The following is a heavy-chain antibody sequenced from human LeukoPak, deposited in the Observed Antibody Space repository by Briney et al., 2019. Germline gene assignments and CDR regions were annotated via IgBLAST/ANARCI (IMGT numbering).Heavy chain of an antibody. J-gene: IGHJ4*02. CDR2: IYSGGST. CDR1: GFTVSSNY. Sequence: GGSLRLSCAASGFTVSSNYMSWVRQAPGKGLEWVSVIYSGGSTYYADSVKGRFTISRDNSKNTLYLQMNSLRAEDTAVYYCARVGRYCSSTSCYFDYWGQGTLVTVSS. CDR3: ARVGRYCSSTSCYFDY. V-gene: IGHV3-53*01. D-gene: IGHD2-2*01.